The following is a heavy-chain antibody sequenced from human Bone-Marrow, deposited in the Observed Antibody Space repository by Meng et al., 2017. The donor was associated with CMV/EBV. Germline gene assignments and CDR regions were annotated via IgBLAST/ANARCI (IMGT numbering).Heavy chain of an antibody. D-gene: IGHD1-14*01. CDR3: ARDGAGERFDY. CDR1: GFTVSSNY. CDR2: IYSGGST. Sequence: EGQLVGSGGGLTQPGGSLRLSCAASGFTVSSNYMSWVRQALGKGLEWVSVIYSGGSTYYADSVKGRFTISRDNSKNTLYLQMNSLRAEDTAVYYCARDGAGERFDYWGQGTLVTVSS. J-gene: IGHJ4*02. V-gene: IGHV3-53*01.